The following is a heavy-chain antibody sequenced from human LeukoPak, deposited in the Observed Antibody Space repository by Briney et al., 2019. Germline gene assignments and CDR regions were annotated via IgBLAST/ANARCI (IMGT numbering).Heavy chain of an antibody. V-gene: IGHV3-23*01. D-gene: IGHD3-22*01. CDR1: GFTFSSYA. Sequence: GQSLRLSCAASGFTFSSYAMSWVRQAPGKGLERVSGINTSRGSTAYADSVKGRFTISRDNPRNTLYMQMNSLRAEDTALYYCAIMHPYYDGNGYWVQWGQGTLVTVSS. CDR2: INTSRGST. J-gene: IGHJ4*02. CDR3: AIMHPYYDGNGYWVQ.